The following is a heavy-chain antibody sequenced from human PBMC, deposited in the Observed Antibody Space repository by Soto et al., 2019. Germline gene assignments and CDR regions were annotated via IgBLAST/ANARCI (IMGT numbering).Heavy chain of an antibody. CDR3: ARNREVLERATIIFDY. V-gene: IGHV4-59*08. CDR1: GGSISSYY. D-gene: IGHD5-12*01. J-gene: IGHJ4*02. CDR2: IYYSGST. Sequence: SETLSLTCTVSGGSISSYYWSWIRQPPGKGLEWIGYIYYSGSTNYNPSLKSRVTISVDTSKNQFSLKLSSVTAADTAVYYCARNREVLERATIIFDYWGQGTLATVPP.